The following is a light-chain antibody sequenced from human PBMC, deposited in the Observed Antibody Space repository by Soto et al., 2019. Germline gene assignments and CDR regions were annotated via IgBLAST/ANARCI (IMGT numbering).Light chain of an antibody. CDR1: SSDFRGNHY. CDR2: DVN. CDR3: CSSADTDTWI. V-gene: IGLV2-11*01. J-gene: IGLJ2*01. Sequence: QSALTQPRSVSGSPGQSVTISCTGTSSDFRGNHYVSWYQQKPGKAPKVIMYDVNKRPSGVPDRFSGSKSGNTASLTISGLQTDDESDYYCCSSADTDTWIFGGGTKSPS.